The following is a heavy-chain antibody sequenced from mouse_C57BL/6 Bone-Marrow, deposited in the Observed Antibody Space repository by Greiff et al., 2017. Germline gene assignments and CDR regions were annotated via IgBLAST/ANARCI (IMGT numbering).Heavy chain of an antibody. V-gene: IGHV1-47*01. CDR1: GYTFTTYP. D-gene: IGHD1-1*01. Sequence: QVKLKESGAELVKPGASVKMSCKASGYTFTTYPIEWMKQNHGKSLEWIGNFHPNNDDTKYNEKFKGKATLTVEKSSSTVYLELSRLTSGVSSVYYCARGCNYWLYYFDYWGQGTTLTVSS. CDR3: ARGCNYWLYYFDY. CDR2: FHPNNDDT. J-gene: IGHJ2*01.